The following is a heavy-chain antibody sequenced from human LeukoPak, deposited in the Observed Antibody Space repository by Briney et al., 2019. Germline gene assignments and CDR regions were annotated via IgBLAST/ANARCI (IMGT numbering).Heavy chain of an antibody. Sequence: GGSLRLSCAASRFSTSDYWMTWVRQSPGKGLEWVANIRKEDGSEKNYVDSVKGRFTISRDNAKNSLYLQMDNLRAEDTAVYYCATEGDIVYGYLYWGQGTLVTVSS. CDR1: RFSTSDYW. V-gene: IGHV3-7*01. CDR2: IRKEDGSEK. CDR3: ATEGDIVYGYLY. D-gene: IGHD5-18*01. J-gene: IGHJ4*02.